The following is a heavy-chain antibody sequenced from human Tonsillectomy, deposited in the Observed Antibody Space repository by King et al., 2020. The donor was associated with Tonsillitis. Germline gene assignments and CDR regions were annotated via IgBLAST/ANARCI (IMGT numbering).Heavy chain of an antibody. D-gene: IGHD6-13*01. CDR3: ARRSAADTFWFDP. CDR2: ISSSSSTI. J-gene: IGHJ5*02. Sequence: VQLVESGGGLVQPGGSLRLSCAASGFTFSSYSMNWVRQAPGKGLEWVSYISSSSSTIYYADSVKGRFTISRDNAKNSLYLQMNSLRDEDTAEYYCARRSAADTFWFDPWGQGTLVTVSA. CDR1: GFTFSSYS. V-gene: IGHV3-48*02.